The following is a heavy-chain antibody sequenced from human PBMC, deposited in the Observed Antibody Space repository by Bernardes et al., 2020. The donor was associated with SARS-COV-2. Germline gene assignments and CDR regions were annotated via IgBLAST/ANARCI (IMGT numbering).Heavy chain of an antibody. D-gene: IGHD3-10*01. CDR1: GYTFTNYY. J-gene: IGHJ4*02. CDR3: ARDQSGGVRDPDFDY. Sequence: ASVKVSCKASGYTFTNYYIHWVRQAPGQGLEWMGIINPSGGSSSYALQFQGRVTMTRDTSTSTVYMELSSLRSDDTAVYFCARDQSGGVRDPDFDYWGQGTLVTVSS. CDR2: INPSGGSS. V-gene: IGHV1-46*01.